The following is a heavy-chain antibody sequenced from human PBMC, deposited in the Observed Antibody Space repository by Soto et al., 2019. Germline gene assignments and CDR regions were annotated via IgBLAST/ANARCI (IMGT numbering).Heavy chain of an antibody. J-gene: IGHJ4*02. Sequence: PGGSLRLSCAASGFTFSSYAMSWVRQAPGKGLGWVSAISGSGGSTYYADSVKGRFTISRDNSKNTLYLQMNSLRAEDTAVYYCAKVTIFGVVPADYFDYWGQGTLVTVSS. D-gene: IGHD3-3*01. CDR1: GFTFSSYA. CDR3: AKVTIFGVVPADYFDY. V-gene: IGHV3-23*01. CDR2: ISGSGGST.